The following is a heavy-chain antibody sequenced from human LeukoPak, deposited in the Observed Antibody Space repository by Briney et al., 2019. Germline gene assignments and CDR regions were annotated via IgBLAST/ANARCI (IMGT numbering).Heavy chain of an antibody. V-gene: IGHV3-23*01. CDR1: GFTFSDYA. CDR3: TRGSFRTTGDSYHYGMDV. CDR2: FRTNYNQV. D-gene: IGHD3/OR15-3a*01. J-gene: IGHJ6*02. Sequence: SGGSLRLSCVASGFTFSDYAMNWVRQAPGKGLEWVSTFRTNYNQVYYAESVRGRFTISTDNSKNTAYLQMNSLKTEDTAVYYCTRGSFRTTGDSYHYGMDVWGQGTTVTVSS.